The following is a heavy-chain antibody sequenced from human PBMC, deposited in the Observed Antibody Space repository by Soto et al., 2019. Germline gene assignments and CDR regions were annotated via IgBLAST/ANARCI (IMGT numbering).Heavy chain of an antibody. V-gene: IGHV3-64D*06. Sequence: PGGSLRLSCSASGFTFSSYAMHWVRQAPGKGLEYVSSISSNGRTTYYADSVKGRFTISRDNSKNTLHLQMNSLRVEDTAVYYCVKDRYVDYWGQGTLVTVS. CDR2: ISSNGRTT. CDR1: GFTFSSYA. CDR3: VKDRYVDY. J-gene: IGHJ4*02. D-gene: IGHD2-2*01.